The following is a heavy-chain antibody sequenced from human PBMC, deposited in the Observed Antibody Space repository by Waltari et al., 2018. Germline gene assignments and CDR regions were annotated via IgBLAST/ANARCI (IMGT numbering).Heavy chain of an antibody. J-gene: IGHJ4*02. CDR3: AKTMTTWTFDY. CDR1: GFPFAIYT. CDR2: INWDGSTT. Sequence: EVQLVESGGAVVQPGGSLRLSCTASGFPFAIYTLLWVRQLPGKGLEWVAVINWDGSTTHYADSVKGRFTVSRDNSKNSLYLHMNSLRREDTALYYCAKTMTTWTFDYWGQGTQVTVSS. D-gene: IGHD4-17*01. V-gene: IGHV3-43*01.